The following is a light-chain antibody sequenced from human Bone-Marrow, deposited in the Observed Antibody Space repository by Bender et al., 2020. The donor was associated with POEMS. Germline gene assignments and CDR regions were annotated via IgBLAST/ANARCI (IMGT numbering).Light chain of an antibody. V-gene: IGLV1-47*01. CDR1: SSNIGSNY. CDR3: GTWDSSLSAEV. J-gene: IGLJ3*02. Sequence: QSVLTQPPSASGTPGQRVSISCSGSSSNIGSNYVYWYQQVPGTAPKLLIYRNNQRPSGIPDRFSGSKSGTSATLGITGLQTGDEADYYCGTWDSSLSAEVFGGGTKLTVL. CDR2: RNN.